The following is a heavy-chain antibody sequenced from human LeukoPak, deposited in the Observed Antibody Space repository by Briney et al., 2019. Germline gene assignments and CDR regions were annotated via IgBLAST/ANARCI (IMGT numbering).Heavy chain of an antibody. CDR1: GFTFTNYL. J-gene: IGHJ4*02. CDR3: ARDRESNWFPYLDS. D-gene: IGHD6-13*01. CDR2: IKEDGRAK. V-gene: IGHV3-7*01. Sequence: GGALRLSCAASGFTFTNYLMSWVRQAPGKGLEWVANIKEDGRAKYYVDSVRGRFTISRDNAKNSRYLQMDSLRAEDTAVYYCARDRESNWFPYLDSWGQGTLVTVSS.